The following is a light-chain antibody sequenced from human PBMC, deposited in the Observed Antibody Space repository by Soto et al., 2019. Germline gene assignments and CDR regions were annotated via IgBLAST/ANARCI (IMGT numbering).Light chain of an antibody. J-gene: IGKJ3*01. Sequence: IQLTQSPSSLSASVGDRVTITCRASQGISSYLAWYQQKPGKAPKLLIYAASTLQSGVPSRFSGSGSGTDFTITISSLQPEDFANYYCQQLNSYPRFTFGPGTKVDIK. CDR3: QQLNSYPRFT. V-gene: IGKV1-9*01. CDR2: AAS. CDR1: QGISSY.